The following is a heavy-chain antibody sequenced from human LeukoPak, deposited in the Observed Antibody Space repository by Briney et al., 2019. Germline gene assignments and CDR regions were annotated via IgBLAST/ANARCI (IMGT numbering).Heavy chain of an antibody. Sequence: TVKVSCKASGYTFTNYAIHWVRQAPGRGPEWMGWINAGNADTRYSQDFQGRVTITRDTSASTAYMELSSLRSEDTAVYYCARDGGYYGFWFDPWGQGTLVTVSS. CDR3: ARDGGYYGFWFDP. D-gene: IGHD3-10*01. CDR2: INAGNADT. V-gene: IGHV1-3*03. J-gene: IGHJ5*02. CDR1: GYTFTNYA.